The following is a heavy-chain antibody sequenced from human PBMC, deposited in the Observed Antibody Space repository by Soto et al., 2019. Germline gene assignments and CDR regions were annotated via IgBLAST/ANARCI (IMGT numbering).Heavy chain of an antibody. Sequence: PGGSLRLSCAASGFTFSSCWMHWVRQAPGKGLVWVSRISSDGSTTNYADSVKGRFTISRDNAKNTLYLQMNNLRAEDTAVYYCASLYSSGWARDYWGQGTLVTVSS. CDR3: ASLYSSGWARDY. V-gene: IGHV3-74*01. D-gene: IGHD6-19*01. J-gene: IGHJ4*02. CDR2: ISSDGSTT. CDR1: GFTFSSCW.